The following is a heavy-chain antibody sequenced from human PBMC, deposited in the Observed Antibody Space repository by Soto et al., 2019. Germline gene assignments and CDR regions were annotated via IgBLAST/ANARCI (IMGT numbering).Heavy chain of an antibody. D-gene: IGHD6-13*01. Sequence: GESLKISCKASGYSLTSYWIGWVRQRPGKGLEWMGIVYPGDSDTRYNPSFRGQVTISVDRSTSTAYLQWSSLKASDTAMYYCTRRAGYIDYWGQGTLVTVSS. J-gene: IGHJ4*02. V-gene: IGHV5-51*01. CDR3: TRRAGYIDY. CDR1: GYSLTSYW. CDR2: VYPGDSDT.